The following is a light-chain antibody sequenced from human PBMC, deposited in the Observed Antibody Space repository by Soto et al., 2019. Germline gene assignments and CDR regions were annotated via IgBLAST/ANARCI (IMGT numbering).Light chain of an antibody. V-gene: IGKV3-15*01. CDR2: GAS. CDR1: QSLSRN. CDR3: QRSNDWPPAFT. Sequence: EILMTQSPATLSVSPGERATLSCRASQSLSRNLAWYQQKPGQAPRLLIYGASTRASGIPARFSGSGSGTEFTITISRLQSEDFALYDCQRSNDWPPAFTFGPGTKVDL. J-gene: IGKJ3*01.